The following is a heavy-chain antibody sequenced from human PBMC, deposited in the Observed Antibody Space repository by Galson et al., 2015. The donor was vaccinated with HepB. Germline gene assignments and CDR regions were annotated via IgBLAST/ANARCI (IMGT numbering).Heavy chain of an antibody. V-gene: IGHV5-51*03. CDR1: GYSFANYW. D-gene: IGHD2-21*01. Sequence: QSGAEVKKPGESLKISCKGSGYSFANYWIGWVRQMPGKGLEWMGIIYPGDSDTRYSPSFQGQVTISVDESITTAYLQWSSLKTSDTAMYYCARGSFCLGDCCPRRYMDVWGKGTAVTVSS. CDR3: ARGSFCLGDCCPRRYMDV. J-gene: IGHJ6*03. CDR2: IYPGDSDT.